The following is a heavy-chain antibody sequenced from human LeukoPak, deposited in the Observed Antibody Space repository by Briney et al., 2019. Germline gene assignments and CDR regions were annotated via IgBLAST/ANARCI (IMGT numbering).Heavy chain of an antibody. Sequence: ASVKVSCKVSGYTLTELSMHWVRQAPGKGLEWMGGLDPEDGETIYAQKFQGRVTMTEDTSTDTAYMELSSLRSEDTAVYYCATDCCGSGSYGDYWGQGTLVTVSS. D-gene: IGHD3-10*01. J-gene: IGHJ4*02. CDR3: ATDCCGSGSYGDY. V-gene: IGHV1-24*01. CDR1: GYTLTELS. CDR2: LDPEDGET.